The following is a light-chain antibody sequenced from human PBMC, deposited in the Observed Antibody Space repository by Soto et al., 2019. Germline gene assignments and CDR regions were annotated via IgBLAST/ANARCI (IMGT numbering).Light chain of an antibody. CDR2: DVT. V-gene: IGLV2-11*01. CDR3: CSYAGSYTFV. Sequence: QSVLTQPRSVSGSPGQSVTISCTGTSIDVGGYNYVSWYQQHPGKAPKLMIYDVTKRPSAVPDRFSGSKSGNTASLTISGLQAEDEADYYCCSYAGSYTFVFGTGTKVTVL. J-gene: IGLJ1*01. CDR1: SIDVGGYNY.